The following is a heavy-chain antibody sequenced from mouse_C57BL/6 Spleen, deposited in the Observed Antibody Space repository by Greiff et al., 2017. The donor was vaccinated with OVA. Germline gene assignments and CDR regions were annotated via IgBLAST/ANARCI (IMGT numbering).Heavy chain of an antibody. V-gene: IGHV5-16*01. J-gene: IGHJ4*01. CDR3: AREEDYSNYGYAMDY. CDR1: GFTFSDYY. CDR2: INYDGSST. D-gene: IGHD2-5*01. Sequence: EVQLQESEGGLVQPGSSMKLSCTASGFTFSDYYMAWVRQVPEKGLEWVANINYDGSSTYYLDSLKSRFIISRDNAKNILYLQMSSLKSEDTATYYCAREEDYSNYGYAMDYWGQGTSVTVSS.